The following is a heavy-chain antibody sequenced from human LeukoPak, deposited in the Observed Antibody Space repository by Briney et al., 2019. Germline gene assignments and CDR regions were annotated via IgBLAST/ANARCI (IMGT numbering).Heavy chain of an antibody. CDR2: INPTNEKT. CDR3: ARDHRTESDGYYFVNELWYFDL. Sequence: EASVTVSCKASGYTFTGYYMHWVRQAPGQGLEWMGWINPTNEKTKYSEKFQGRVTISRDTGASTVYMELSSVRSEDTAVYYCARDHRTESDGYYFVNELWYFDLWGRGTLVTVSS. D-gene: IGHD3-22*01. J-gene: IGHJ2*01. V-gene: IGHV1-3*01. CDR1: GYTFTGYY.